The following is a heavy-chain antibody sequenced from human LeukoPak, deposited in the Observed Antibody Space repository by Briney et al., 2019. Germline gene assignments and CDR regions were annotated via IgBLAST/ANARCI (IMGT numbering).Heavy chain of an antibody. CDR2: IFYSGST. CDR3: AKSNGYGLVDI. V-gene: IGHV4-34*12. Sequence: SETLSLTCAVYGGSFSGYYWGWIRLPPGKGLEWIGNIFYSGSTYYSPSLRSRVTTSLDTSRNQFSLKLNSVTAADTAVYYCAKSNGYGLVDIWGQGTMVTVSS. J-gene: IGHJ3*02. D-gene: IGHD3-10*01. CDR1: GGSFSGYY.